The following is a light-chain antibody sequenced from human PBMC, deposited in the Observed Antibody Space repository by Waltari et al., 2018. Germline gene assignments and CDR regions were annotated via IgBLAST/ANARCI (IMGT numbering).Light chain of an antibody. CDR3: CSYAGTTTYV. V-gene: IGLV2-23*02. Sequence: QSALTQPASVSGSPGQSITISCTGTSSDIGDYNLVSWYQQHPGKAPKLIISDVYKRPSGVSSRFSGSKSDNTASLPISGLQSEDEADYYCCSYAGTTTYVFGTGTKVTVL. J-gene: IGLJ1*01. CDR1: SSDIGDYNL. CDR2: DVY.